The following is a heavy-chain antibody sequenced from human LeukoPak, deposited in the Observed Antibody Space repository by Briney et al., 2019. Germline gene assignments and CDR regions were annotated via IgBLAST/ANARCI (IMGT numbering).Heavy chain of an antibody. V-gene: IGHV3-48*03. CDR2: ISSSGSTI. CDR1: GFTFSSYE. CDR3: ARDPIYCSSTSCPNLGAFDI. D-gene: IGHD2-2*01. J-gene: IGHJ3*02. Sequence: GGSLRLSCAASGFTFSSYETNWVRQAPGKGLEWVSYISSSGSTIYYADSVKGRFTISRDNAKNSLYLQMNSLRAEDTAVYYCARDPIYCSSTSCPNLGAFDIWGQGTMVTVSS.